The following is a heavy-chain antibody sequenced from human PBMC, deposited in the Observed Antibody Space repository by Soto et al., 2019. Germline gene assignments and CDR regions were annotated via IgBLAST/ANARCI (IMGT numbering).Heavy chain of an antibody. V-gene: IGHV4-34*01. CDR2: INHSGST. CDR3: ARVGIAAPIRYFDY. D-gene: IGHD6-13*01. Sequence: PSETLSLTCAVYGGSFSGYYWSWIRQPPGKGLEWIGEINHSGSTNYNPSLESRVTISVDTSKNQFSLKLSSVTAADTAVYYCARVGIAAPIRYFDYWGQGTLVTVSS. J-gene: IGHJ4*02. CDR1: GGSFSGYY.